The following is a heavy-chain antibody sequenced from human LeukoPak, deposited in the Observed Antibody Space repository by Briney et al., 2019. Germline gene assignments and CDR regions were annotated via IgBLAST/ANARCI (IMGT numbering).Heavy chain of an antibody. CDR2: IYHSGST. Sequence: SETLSLTCAVSGGSISSSNWWSWVRQPPGKGLEWIGEIYHSGSTNYNPSLKSRVTISVDKSKNQFSLKLSSVTAADTAVYYCARAMVRGVILWFDPWGQGTLVTVSS. J-gene: IGHJ5*02. CDR1: GGSISSSNW. CDR3: ARAMVRGVILWFDP. V-gene: IGHV4-4*02. D-gene: IGHD3-10*01.